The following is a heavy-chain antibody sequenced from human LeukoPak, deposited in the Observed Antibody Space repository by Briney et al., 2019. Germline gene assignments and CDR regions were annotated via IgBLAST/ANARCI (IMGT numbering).Heavy chain of an antibody. Sequence: GGSLRLSCGASGFTFSDYYMSWIRQAPEKGLEWVSYISGSSTYTHYADSVEGRFTISRDNAKNSLYLQMNSLRAEDTAVYYCARTHGSGSYYFSWGQGTLVTVSS. D-gene: IGHD3-10*01. J-gene: IGHJ5*02. CDR2: ISGSSTYT. V-gene: IGHV3-11*06. CDR3: ARTHGSGSYYFS. CDR1: GFTFSDYY.